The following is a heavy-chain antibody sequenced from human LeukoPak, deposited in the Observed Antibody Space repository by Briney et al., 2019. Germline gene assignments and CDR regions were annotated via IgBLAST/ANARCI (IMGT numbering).Heavy chain of an antibody. Sequence: KPSETLSLTCTVSGGSISSGSYYWSWIRQPAGKGLEWIGRIYTSGSTNYNPSLKSRVTISVDTSKNQFSLKLSSVTAADTAVYYCARLSRDGYNFVDYWGQGTLVTVYS. CDR3: ARLSRDGYNFVDY. CDR2: IYTSGST. D-gene: IGHD5-24*01. CDR1: GGSISSGSYY. V-gene: IGHV4-61*02. J-gene: IGHJ4*02.